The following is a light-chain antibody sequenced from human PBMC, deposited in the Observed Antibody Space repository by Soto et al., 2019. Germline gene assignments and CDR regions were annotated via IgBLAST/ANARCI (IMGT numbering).Light chain of an antibody. CDR3: QQYNNWPYT. Sequence: EVVMTQSPATLSVSPGERATLSCRASQSVSSNLAWYQHKPGQAPRLLIYGAFIRATGIPARFSGSGSGTEFTLTISSLQSEDFAVYYCQQYNNWPYTFGQGTKVDIK. V-gene: IGKV3-15*01. CDR2: GAF. J-gene: IGKJ2*01. CDR1: QSVSSN.